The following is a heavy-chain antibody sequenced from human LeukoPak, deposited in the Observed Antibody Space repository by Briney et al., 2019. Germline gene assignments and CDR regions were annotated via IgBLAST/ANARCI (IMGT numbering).Heavy chain of an antibody. V-gene: IGHV1-8*03. CDR2: MNPNSGNT. J-gene: IGHJ3*02. D-gene: IGHD3-10*01. CDR1: GGTFTSYD. CDR3: ARGVYYGSGSYLEGAFDI. Sequence: ASVKVSCKASGGTFTSYDINWVRQATGQGLGWMGWMNPNSGNTGYAQKFQGRVTITRNTSISTAYMELSSLRSEDTAVYYCARGVYYGSGSYLEGAFDIWGQGTMVTVSS.